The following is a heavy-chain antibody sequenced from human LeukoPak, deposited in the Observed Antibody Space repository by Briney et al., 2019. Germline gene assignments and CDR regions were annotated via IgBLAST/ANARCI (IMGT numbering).Heavy chain of an antibody. Sequence: GRSLRLSCAASGLTFSTYGMHWVRQAPGKGLEWVAVMSYDGSNKYYADSVKGRFTISRDNSKNTLYLQMNSLRAEDTAVYYCAKTLYSGYANPFDCWGQGTLVAVSS. CDR2: MSYDGSNK. D-gene: IGHD5-12*01. CDR1: GLTFSTYG. V-gene: IGHV3-30*18. J-gene: IGHJ4*02. CDR3: AKTLYSGYANPFDC.